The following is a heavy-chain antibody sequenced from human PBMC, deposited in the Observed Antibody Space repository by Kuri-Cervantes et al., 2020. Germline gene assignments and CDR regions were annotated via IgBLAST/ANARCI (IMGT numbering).Heavy chain of an antibody. V-gene: IGHV3-9*01. CDR3: ARSGDYVAYDAFDI. J-gene: IGHJ3*02. CDR2: INWNSGDI. D-gene: IGHD4-17*01. Sequence: GGSLRLSCTASGFIFHNYAMHWVRRSPGKGLEWISGINWNSGDIAYADSVKGRFTISRDNAKNSLYLQMNSLRAEDTAVYYCARSGDYVAYDAFDIWGQGTMVTVSS. CDR1: GFIFHNYA.